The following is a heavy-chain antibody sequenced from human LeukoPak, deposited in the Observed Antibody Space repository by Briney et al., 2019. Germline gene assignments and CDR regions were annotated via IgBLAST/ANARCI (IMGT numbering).Heavy chain of an antibody. CDR1: GGTFSSYA. CDR3: ARVNRQGKVTIFGVVTSPDYYYGMDV. CDR2: IIPILGIA. Sequence: ASVKVSCKASGGTFSSYAISWVRQAPGQGLEWMGRIIPILGIANYAQKFQGRVTITADKSTSTAYMELSSLRSEDTAVYYCARVNRQGKVTIFGVVTSPDYYYGMDVWGQGTTVTVSS. D-gene: IGHD3-3*01. J-gene: IGHJ6*02. V-gene: IGHV1-69*04.